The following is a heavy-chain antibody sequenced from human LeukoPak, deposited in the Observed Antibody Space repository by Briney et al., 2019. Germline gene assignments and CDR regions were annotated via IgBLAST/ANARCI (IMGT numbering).Heavy chain of an antibody. D-gene: IGHD2-2*01. CDR2: INPNDGDT. CDR3: ARANFLYCSSSTCLFDY. CDR1: GYTFTDYY. J-gene: IGHJ4*02. V-gene: IGHV1-2*02. Sequence: GASVKVSCKASGYTFTDYYMHWVRQAPGQGFELMGWINPNDGDTNYAQKFQGRVTMTRDTSISTAHMEVSRLRSDDTAVYYCARANFLYCSSSTCLFDYWGQGTLVTVSS.